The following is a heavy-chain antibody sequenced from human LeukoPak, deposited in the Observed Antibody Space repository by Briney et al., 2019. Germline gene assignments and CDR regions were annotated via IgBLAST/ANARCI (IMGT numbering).Heavy chain of an antibody. Sequence: KPSETLSLTCTVSGGSISSSSYYWGWIRQPLGKGLEWIGSIYYSGSTYYNPSLKSRVTISVDTSKNQFSLKLSSVTAADTAVYYCARTDYDFWSGYFDPWGQGTLVTVSS. CDR2: IYYSGST. J-gene: IGHJ5*02. CDR1: GGSISSSSYY. CDR3: ARTDYDFWSGYFDP. V-gene: IGHV4-39*01. D-gene: IGHD3-3*01.